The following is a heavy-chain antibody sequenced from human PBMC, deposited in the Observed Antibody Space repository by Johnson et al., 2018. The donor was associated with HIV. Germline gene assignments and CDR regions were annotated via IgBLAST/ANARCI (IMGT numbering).Heavy chain of an antibody. CDR3: TTGSCIDGVCYAVDV. CDR1: GFTFKNAW. D-gene: IGHD2-8*01. CDR2: IKSKYHDETT. J-gene: IGHJ3*01. Sequence: EVQLVESGGGFVKPEGSLRLSCAASGFTFKNAWMHWVRQAPGKGLEWIGRIKSKYHDETTDYAAPVKGRFAISRDDSKNTVYLQMNSLKAEDTAVYYCTTGSCIDGVCYAVDVWGQGTMVTVSS. V-gene: IGHV3-15*01.